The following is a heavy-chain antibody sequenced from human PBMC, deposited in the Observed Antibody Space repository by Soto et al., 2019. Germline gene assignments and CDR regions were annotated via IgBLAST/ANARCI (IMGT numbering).Heavy chain of an antibody. CDR2: IWYDGSNK. Sequence: QVHLVESGGGVVQPGRSLRLSCAASGFTFSTYGMHWVRQAPGKGLEWVAVIWYDGSNKYYADSVKGRFTISRDNSKNPLYLQMNSLRAEDTAVYYCARGKLSSDFWGQGTLVTVSS. V-gene: IGHV3-33*01. D-gene: IGHD2-15*01. CDR1: GFTFSTYG. CDR3: ARGKLSSDF. J-gene: IGHJ4*02.